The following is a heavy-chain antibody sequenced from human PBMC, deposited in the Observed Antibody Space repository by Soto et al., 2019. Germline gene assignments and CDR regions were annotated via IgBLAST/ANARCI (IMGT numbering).Heavy chain of an antibody. J-gene: IGHJ4*02. D-gene: IGHD1-26*01. CDR3: ARERELYSR. V-gene: IGHV3-7*01. CDR1: GFTFSNYW. Sequence: GGSLRLSCAASGFTFSNYWMSWVRQAPGKGLEWVANIKEDGSEKYYVDSVKGRFTISRDNAKNSLCLQMNSLRAEDTALYYCARERELYSRWGQGTQVTVSS. CDR2: IKEDGSEK.